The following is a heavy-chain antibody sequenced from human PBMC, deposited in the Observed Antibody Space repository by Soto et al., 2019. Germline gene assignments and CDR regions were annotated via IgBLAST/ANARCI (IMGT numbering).Heavy chain of an antibody. CDR1: GGSISRGGYF. D-gene: IGHD3-9*01. CDR2: IYYSGST. J-gene: IGHJ5*02. Sequence: SETLSLTCTVSGGSISRGGYFWSWIRQHPGKGLEWIGYIYYSGSTYYNPSLKSRVTISVDTSKNQFSLKLSSVTPADTAVYYCARVSFDHFVHWFDPWGQGTLVTVSS. CDR3: ARVSFDHFVHWFDP. V-gene: IGHV4-31*03.